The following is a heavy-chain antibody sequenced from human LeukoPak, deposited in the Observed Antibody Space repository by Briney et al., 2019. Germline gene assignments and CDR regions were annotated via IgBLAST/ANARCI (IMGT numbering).Heavy chain of an antibody. D-gene: IGHD3-9*01. J-gene: IGHJ4*02. Sequence: ASVKVSCKVSGYTLTELSMHWVRQAPGKGLEWMGGFDPEDGETIYAQKFQGRVTMTEDTSTDTAYMELSSLRSEDTAVYYCARMGPLTGYYAPFDYWGQGTLVTVSS. V-gene: IGHV1-24*01. CDR3: ARMGPLTGYYAPFDY. CDR1: GYTLTELS. CDR2: FDPEDGET.